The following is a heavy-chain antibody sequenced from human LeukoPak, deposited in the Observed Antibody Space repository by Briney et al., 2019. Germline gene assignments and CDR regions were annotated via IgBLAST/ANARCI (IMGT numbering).Heavy chain of an antibody. CDR1: GFTFSNAW. Sequence: PGGSLRLSCAASGFTFSNAWMSWVRQAPGKGLEWVGRIRSKTDGGTTDYAAPVKGRFTISRDDSKNTLYLQMNSLKTEDTAVYYCTTAATYYDFWSGYKVTVDYWGQGTLVTASS. CDR3: TTAATYYDFWSGYKVTVDY. V-gene: IGHV3-15*01. J-gene: IGHJ4*02. D-gene: IGHD3-3*01. CDR2: IRSKTDGGTT.